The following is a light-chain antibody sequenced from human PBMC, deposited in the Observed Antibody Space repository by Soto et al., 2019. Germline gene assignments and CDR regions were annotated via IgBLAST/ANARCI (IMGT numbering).Light chain of an antibody. CDR1: TGTVTSGHY. CDR2: DTN. Sequence: QAVVTQEHSLTVSPGGTVTLTCGSSTGTVTSGHYPYWFQQKPCQAPRTLIYDTNNKDSWTPARFSGSLLGGKAALTLSGAQPEDEAEYYCLLFYSGARVLGEGTKLTVL. V-gene: IGLV7-46*01. J-gene: IGLJ3*02. CDR3: LLFYSGARV.